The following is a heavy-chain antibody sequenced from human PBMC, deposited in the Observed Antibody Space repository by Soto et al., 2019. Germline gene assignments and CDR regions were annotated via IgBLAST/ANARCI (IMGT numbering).Heavy chain of an antibody. V-gene: IGHV4-34*01. D-gene: IGHD2-15*01. J-gene: IGHJ4*02. CDR2: INHSGST. CDR1: GGSFSGYY. CDR3: ARARGGIFDY. Sequence: QVQLQQWGAGLLKPSETLSLTCAVYGGSFSGYYWSWIRQPPGKGLEWIGEINHSGSTNYNPSLKSRVTISVDTSKTQFSLKLSSVTAADTAVYYCARARGGIFDYWGQGTLVTVSS.